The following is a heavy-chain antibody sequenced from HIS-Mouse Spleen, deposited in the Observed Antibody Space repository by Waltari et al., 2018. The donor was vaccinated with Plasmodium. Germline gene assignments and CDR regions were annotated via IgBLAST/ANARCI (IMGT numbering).Heavy chain of an antibody. V-gene: IGHV4-34*01. CDR2: INHSVGN. Sequence: QVQLQQWGAGLLKPSETLSLTCAVYGGSFSGYYWSWIRQPPGKGRGGIGGINHSVGNNYNPSLKGRFTISGDTSKNQFSLELGSVTAADTSVYYCARVTSSGVYWYFDLWGRGTLVTVSS. CDR1: GGSFSGYY. J-gene: IGHJ2*01. D-gene: IGHD3-3*01. CDR3: ARVTSSGVYWYFDL.